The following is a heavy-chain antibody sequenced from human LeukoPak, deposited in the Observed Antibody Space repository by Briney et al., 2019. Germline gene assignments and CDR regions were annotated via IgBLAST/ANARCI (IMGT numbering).Heavy chain of an antibody. CDR2: ISYDGSNK. J-gene: IGHJ5*02. V-gene: IGHV3-30*03. Sequence: GGSLRLSCAASGFTFSSYGMHWVRQAPGRGLEWVAVISYDGSNKYYADSVKGRFTISRDNSKSTLYLQMNSLRAEDTAVYYCARRGTTYCTVDSCHPNWFDPWGQGTLVTVSS. CDR3: ARRGTTYCTVDSCHPNWFDP. CDR1: GFTFSSYG. D-gene: IGHD2-15*01.